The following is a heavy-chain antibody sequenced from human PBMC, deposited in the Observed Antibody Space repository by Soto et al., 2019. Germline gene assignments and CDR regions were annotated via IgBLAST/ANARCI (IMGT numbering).Heavy chain of an antibody. CDR1: GYSFTSYR. Sequence: PGESLKISCKGSGYSFTSYRICWVRQMPGKGLEWMGIIYPGDSDTRYSPSFQGQVTISADKSISTAYLQWSSLKASDTAMYYCARCIWFGELFPPNWFDPWGQGTLVTVSS. D-gene: IGHD3-10*01. J-gene: IGHJ5*02. V-gene: IGHV5-51*01. CDR3: ARCIWFGELFPPNWFDP. CDR2: IYPGDSDT.